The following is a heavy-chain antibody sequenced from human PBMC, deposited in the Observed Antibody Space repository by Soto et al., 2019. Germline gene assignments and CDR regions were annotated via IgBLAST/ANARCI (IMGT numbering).Heavy chain of an antibody. V-gene: IGHV1-24*01. CDR2: FDPEDGET. CDR3: ATDSKTRPHDAFDI. CDR1: GYTLTELS. J-gene: IGHJ3*02. D-gene: IGHD6-6*01. Sequence: GASVKVSCKVSGYTLTELSMHWVRQAPGKGLEWMGGFDPEDGETIYAQKFQGRVTMTEDTSTDTAYMKLSSLRSEDTAVYYCATDSKTRPHDAFDIWGQGTMVTVSS.